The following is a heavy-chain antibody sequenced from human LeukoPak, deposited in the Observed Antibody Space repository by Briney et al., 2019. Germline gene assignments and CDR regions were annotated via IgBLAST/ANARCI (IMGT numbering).Heavy chain of an antibody. Sequence: PGGSLRLSCAASGFTFSSYGMSWVRQAPGKGLEWVSAISGSGGSTYYADSVKGRFTISRDNSKNTLYLQMNSLRAEDTAVYYCAKDRGNIVVVPAASDYWGQGTLVTVSS. V-gene: IGHV3-23*01. CDR3: AKDRGNIVVVPAASDY. D-gene: IGHD2-2*01. J-gene: IGHJ4*02. CDR2: ISGSGGST. CDR1: GFTFSSYG.